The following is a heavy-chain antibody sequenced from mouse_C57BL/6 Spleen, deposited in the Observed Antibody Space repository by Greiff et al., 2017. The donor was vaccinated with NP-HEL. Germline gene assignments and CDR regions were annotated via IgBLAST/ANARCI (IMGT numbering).Heavy chain of an antibody. J-gene: IGHJ4*01. CDR2: IWTGGGT. CDR3: ARTGDAMDY. Sequence: KCLEWLGVIWTGGGTNYNSALKSRLSISKDNSKSQVFLKMNSLQTDDTARYYCARTGDAMDYWGQGTSVTVSS. V-gene: IGHV2-9-1*01.